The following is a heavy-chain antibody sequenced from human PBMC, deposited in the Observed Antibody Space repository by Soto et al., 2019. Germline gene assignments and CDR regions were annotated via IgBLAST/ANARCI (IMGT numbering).Heavy chain of an antibody. J-gene: IGHJ6*03. CDR3: ARDHIEGYEIYYYYYMDV. V-gene: IGHV4-59*01. CDR2: IYYSGST. D-gene: IGHD6-13*01. CDR1: GGSISSYY. Sequence: PSETLSLTCTVSGGSISSYYWSWIRQPPGKGLEWIGYIYYSGSTNYNPSLKSRVTISVDTSKNQFSLKLSSVTAADTAVYYCARDHIEGYEIYYYYYMDVWGKGTTVTVSS.